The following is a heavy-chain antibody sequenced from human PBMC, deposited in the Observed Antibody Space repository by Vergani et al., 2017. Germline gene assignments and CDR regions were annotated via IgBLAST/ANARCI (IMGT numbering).Heavy chain of an antibody. CDR2: INAGNGNT. D-gene: IGHD6-13*01. CDR3: ARVMEVAAAGRRDWFDP. Sequence: QVQLVQSGAEVKKPGASVKVSCKASGYTFTSYAMHWVRQAPGQRLEWMGWINAGNGNTKYSQKFQGRVTNTRDTSASTAYMELSSLRSEDTAVYYCARVMEVAAAGRRDWFDPWGQGTLVTVSS. V-gene: IGHV1-3*01. CDR1: GYTFTSYA. J-gene: IGHJ5*02.